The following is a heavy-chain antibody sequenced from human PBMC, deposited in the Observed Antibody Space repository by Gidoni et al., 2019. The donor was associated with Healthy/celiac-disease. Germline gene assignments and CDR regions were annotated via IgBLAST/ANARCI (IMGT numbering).Heavy chain of an antibody. CDR3: ARLKYQLLRVWYFDL. Sequence: QVQLQESGPGRVKPSQTLSITCTVSGGSISRGDYYWSWIRQPPGKGLEWIGYIYYSGSTYSNPSLKSRVTISVDTSKNQFSLKLSSVTAADTAVYYCARLKYQLLRVWYFDLWGRGTLVTVSS. CDR2: IYYSGST. V-gene: IGHV4-30-4*01. CDR1: GGSISRGDYY. D-gene: IGHD2-2*01. J-gene: IGHJ2*01.